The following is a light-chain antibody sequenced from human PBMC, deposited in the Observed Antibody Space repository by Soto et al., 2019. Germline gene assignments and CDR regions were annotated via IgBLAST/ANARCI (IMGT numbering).Light chain of an antibody. CDR1: SSDVGGYDY. CDR3: SSYTGGNPSYV. V-gene: IGLV2-8*01. CDR2: EVT. Sequence: SVVTQPPSASGSRGHSVTISCTGTSSDVGGYDYVSWYQQHPGKAPKLMIYEVTIRPSGVSDRFSGSKSGNTASLTVSGLQAEDEADYYCSSYTGGNPSYVFGTGTKVTVL. J-gene: IGLJ1*01.